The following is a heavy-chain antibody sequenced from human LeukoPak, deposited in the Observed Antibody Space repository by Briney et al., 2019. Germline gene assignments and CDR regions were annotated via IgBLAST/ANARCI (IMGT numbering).Heavy chain of an antibody. CDR2: INPNSGGT. D-gene: IGHD2-15*01. Sequence: ASVKVSCKASGYTFTVYYRHWVRQAPGQGLEWMGWINPNSGGTNYAQKFQGRVTMTRDTSISTAYMELSRLRSDDTAVYYCARVGGDEGWYVRWGQGTLVTVSS. CDR1: GYTFTVYY. CDR3: ARVGGDEGWYVR. V-gene: IGHV1-2*02. J-gene: IGHJ4*02.